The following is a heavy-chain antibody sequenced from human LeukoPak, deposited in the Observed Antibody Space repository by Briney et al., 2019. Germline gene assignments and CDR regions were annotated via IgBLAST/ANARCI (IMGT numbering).Heavy chain of an antibody. CDR2: IYHRGST. J-gene: IGHJ4*02. CDR1: GGSINSYY. D-gene: IGHD3-22*01. Sequence: PSETLSLTCTVSGGSINSYYWSWIRQPPGKGLEWIGHIYHRGSTNYNPSLKSRVTISVYMSKNQFPLKLSSVTAADTAVYYCASGHYYDSSGYPGYWGQGTLVTVSS. CDR3: ASGHYYDSSGYPGY. V-gene: IGHV4-59*01.